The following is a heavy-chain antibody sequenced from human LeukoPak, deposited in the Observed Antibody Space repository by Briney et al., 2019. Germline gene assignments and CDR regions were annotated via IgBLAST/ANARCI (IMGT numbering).Heavy chain of an antibody. CDR3: ARVFLIYGSGSYYQSPLAY. CDR2: VNPNSGAT. CDR1: GYTFTSYG. J-gene: IGHJ4*02. V-gene: IGHV1-2*04. D-gene: IGHD3-10*01. Sequence: ASVKVSCKASGYTFTSYGISWVRQAPGQGLEWIGWVNPNSGATNYAQKFQGWVTMTRDTSISTAYMELSRLKSDDTAVYYCARVFLIYGSGSYYQSPLAYWGQGTLVTVSS.